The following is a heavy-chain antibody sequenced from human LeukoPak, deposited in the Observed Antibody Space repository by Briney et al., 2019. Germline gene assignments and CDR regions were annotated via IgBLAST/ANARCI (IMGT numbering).Heavy chain of an antibody. J-gene: IGHJ4*02. V-gene: IGHV4-34*01. CDR2: INHSGST. D-gene: IGHD1-26*01. CDR3: ARGHSVGAYDY. Sequence: SETLSLTCAVYGGSFSGHYWSWIRQPPGKGLEWIGGINHSGSTNYNPSLKSRVTISVDTSKNQFSLKLSSVTAADTAVYYCARGHSVGAYDYWGQGTLVTVSS. CDR1: GGSFSGHY.